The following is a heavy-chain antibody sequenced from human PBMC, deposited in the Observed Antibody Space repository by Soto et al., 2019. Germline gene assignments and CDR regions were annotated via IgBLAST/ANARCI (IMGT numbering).Heavy chain of an antibody. CDR3: ATSYGSGYRAFDY. V-gene: IGHV1-69*02. CDR2: VNPILSMS. Sequence: QVQLVQSGAEVKKPGSSVKVSCKASGDTFSFYTINWVRQAPGLGLEWMGRVNPILSMSNYAQKFQGRVTMTADKSTSTAYMALRSRRSEDTAFYYCATSYGSGYRAFDYWGQGALVTVSS. CDR1: GDTFSFYT. J-gene: IGHJ4*02. D-gene: IGHD3-10*01.